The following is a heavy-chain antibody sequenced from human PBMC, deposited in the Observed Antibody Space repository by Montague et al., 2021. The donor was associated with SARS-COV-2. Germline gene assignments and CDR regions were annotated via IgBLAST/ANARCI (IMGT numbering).Heavy chain of an antibody. CDR2: IYSDGNT. Sequence: SLRLSCAASGFTVSDNFMTWVRQAPGRGLEWVSIIYSDGNTYYTDSVRGRFTISRDYSKNTLFLQMNSLRLEDTAVYYCAGGESTGWYNYFDYWGQGTLVTVSS. CDR1: GFTVSDNF. CDR3: AGGESTGWYNYFDY. J-gene: IGHJ4*02. V-gene: IGHV3-66*02. D-gene: IGHD6-19*01.